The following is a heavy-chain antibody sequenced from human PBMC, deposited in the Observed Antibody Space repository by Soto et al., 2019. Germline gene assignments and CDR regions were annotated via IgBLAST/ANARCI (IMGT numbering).Heavy chain of an antibody. CDR3: ARIAAVCRWGINYFDY. V-gene: IGHV2-70*11. CDR1: GFSLSTSGMC. Sequence: SGPTLVNPTQTLTLTCTFSGFSLSTSGMCVSWIRQPPGKALEWLARIDWDDDKYYSTSLKTRLTISKDTSKNQVVLTMTNMDPVDTATYYCARIAAVCRWGINYFDYWGQGTLVTVSS. D-gene: IGHD3-10*01. J-gene: IGHJ4*02. CDR2: IDWDDDK.